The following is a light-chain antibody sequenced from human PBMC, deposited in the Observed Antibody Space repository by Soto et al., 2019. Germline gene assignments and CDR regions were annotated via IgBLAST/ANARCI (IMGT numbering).Light chain of an antibody. CDR3: CSYAGSYSWV. J-gene: IGLJ3*02. Sequence: QSALTQPRSVSGSPGQSVTISCTGTSSDVSSYNYVSWYQQRPGKAPKLMIYDVNKRPSGVPDRFSGSESGNTASLTISGLQAEDEADYYCCSYAGSYSWVFGGGTKVTVL. V-gene: IGLV2-11*01. CDR1: SSDVSSYNY. CDR2: DVN.